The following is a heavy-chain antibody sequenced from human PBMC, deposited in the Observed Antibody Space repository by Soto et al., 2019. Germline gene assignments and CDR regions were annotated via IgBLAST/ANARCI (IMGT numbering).Heavy chain of an antibody. J-gene: IGHJ6*02. CDR2: INHSGTT. CDR1: GGSFSGYY. V-gene: IGHV4-34*01. Sequence: SETLSLPCAASGGSFSGYYWSWIRQPPGKGLKWIGEINHSGTTKYNPSLKSRVTISADASKSQFSLKLSSVTAADTAVYFCARDLGNYYYAMDVWGQGTTVTVSS. CDR3: ARDLGNYYYAMDV.